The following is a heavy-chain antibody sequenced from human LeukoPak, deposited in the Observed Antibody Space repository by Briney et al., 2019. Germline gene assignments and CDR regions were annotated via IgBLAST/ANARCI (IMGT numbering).Heavy chain of an antibody. D-gene: IGHD3-3*01. CDR3: ARARHLRSLRITIFGVVIIPPDY. J-gene: IGHJ4*02. CDR2: IYYSGST. V-gene: IGHV4-59*08. Sequence: SETLSLTCTVSGGSISSYYWSWIRQPPGKGLEWIGYIYYSGSTYYNPSLKSRVTISVDTSKNQFSLKLSSVTAADTAVYYCARARHLRSLRITIFGVVIIPPDYWGQGTLVTVSS. CDR1: GGSISSYY.